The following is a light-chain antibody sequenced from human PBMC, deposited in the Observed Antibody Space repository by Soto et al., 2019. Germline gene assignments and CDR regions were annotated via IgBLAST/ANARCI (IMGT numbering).Light chain of an antibody. V-gene: IGKV3-11*01. CDR3: QQRSIWLT. CDR1: QSVSTY. CDR2: DAS. J-gene: IGKJ4*01. Sequence: EIVLTQSPATLSMSPGERATLSCRASQSVSTYLAWYQQKPGQAPRLLIFDASNRASGIPSRFSGRGSGTNFTLSISILEPEDVALYYWQQRSIWLTFGGGTQVEIK.